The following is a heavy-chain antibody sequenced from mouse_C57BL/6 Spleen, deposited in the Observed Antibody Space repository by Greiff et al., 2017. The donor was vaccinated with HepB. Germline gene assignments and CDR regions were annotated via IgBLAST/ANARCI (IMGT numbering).Heavy chain of an antibody. CDR1: GYTFTDYY. CDR3: ARRTTVVARDFDY. V-gene: IGHV1-19*01. J-gene: IGHJ2*01. D-gene: IGHD1-1*01. Sequence: VQLQQSGPVLVKPGASVKMSCKASGYTFTDYYMNWVKQSHGKSLEWIGVINPYNGGTSYNQKFKGKATLTVDKSSSTAYMELNSLTSEDSAVYYCARRTTVVARDFDYWGQGTTLTVSS. CDR2: INPYNGGT.